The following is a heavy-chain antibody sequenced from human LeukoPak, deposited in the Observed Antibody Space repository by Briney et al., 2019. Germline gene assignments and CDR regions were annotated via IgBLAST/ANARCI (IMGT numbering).Heavy chain of an antibody. Sequence: SSETLSLTCTVSGGSISSSAYYWGWIRQPPGKGLEWIGCIYHTGSTYSNPSLKSRLTMSVDTSKNQFSLRLNSVTAADTAVYYCARHGRYYDSSGTDYWGQGTLVTVSS. D-gene: IGHD3-22*01. CDR2: IYHTGST. CDR1: GGSISSSAYY. V-gene: IGHV4-39*01. CDR3: ARHGRYYDSSGTDY. J-gene: IGHJ4*02.